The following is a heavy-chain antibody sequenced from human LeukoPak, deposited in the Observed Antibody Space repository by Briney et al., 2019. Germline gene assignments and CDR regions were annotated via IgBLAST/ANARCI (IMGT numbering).Heavy chain of an antibody. J-gene: IGHJ4*02. V-gene: IGHV3-74*01. CDR2: IKRDGTST. Sequence: GGSLRLSCTASGFTFSSYWMHWVRQGPGEGLVWVSLIKRDGTSTTYADSVQGRFTISRDNAKNTLYLQMNSLRAEDTAVYYCARDYTYGFDSWGQGTLVTVSS. D-gene: IGHD3-16*01. CDR1: GFTFSSYW. CDR3: ARDYTYGFDS.